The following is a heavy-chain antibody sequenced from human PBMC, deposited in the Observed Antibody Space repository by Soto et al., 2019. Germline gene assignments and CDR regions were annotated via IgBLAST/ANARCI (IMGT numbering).Heavy chain of an antibody. J-gene: IGHJ3*02. CDR2: VKSKTHGGAT. Sequence: EVQLVESGGGLVEPGGSLRLSCAASGFTFSNAWMTWVRQTPGKGLEWVGRVKSKTHGGATDYAAPVKGRFSISRDDSENTLYLQMNSLKAEDSAVYYCTKGYHDGTSYHGDDAFDIWGQGTMVTVSS. CDR1: GFTFSNAW. D-gene: IGHD3-22*01. CDR3: TKGYHDGTSYHGDDAFDI. V-gene: IGHV3-15*01.